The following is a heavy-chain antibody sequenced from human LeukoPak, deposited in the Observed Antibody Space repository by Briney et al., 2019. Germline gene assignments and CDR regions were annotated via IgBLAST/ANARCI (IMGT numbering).Heavy chain of an antibody. J-gene: IGHJ4*02. CDR3: AGGGYCTSTSCYVDVIDY. D-gene: IGHD2-2*01. V-gene: IGHV3-7*05. CDR1: GFTFSSYW. CDR2: IKQDGSEK. Sequence: GGSLRLSCAASGFTFSSYWMSWVRQAPGKGLEWVANIKQDGSEKYYVDSVKGRFTISRDNAKNSLYLQMNSLRAEDTAVYYCAGGGYCTSTSCYVDVIDYWGQGTLVTVSS.